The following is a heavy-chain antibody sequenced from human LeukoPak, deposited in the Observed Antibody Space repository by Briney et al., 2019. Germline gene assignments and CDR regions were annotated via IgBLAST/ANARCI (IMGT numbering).Heavy chain of an antibody. D-gene: IGHD5-18*01. CDR2: IYTSGST. Sequence: SQTLSLTCTVSGGSISSGSYYWSWIRQPAGKGLEWIGRIYTSGSTNYNPSLKSRVTMSVDTSKNQFSLKLSSVTAADTAVYYCARDQGSMVTGGYWFDPWGQGTLVTVSS. J-gene: IGHJ5*02. V-gene: IGHV4-61*02. CDR3: ARDQGSMVTGGYWFDP. CDR1: GGSISSGSYY.